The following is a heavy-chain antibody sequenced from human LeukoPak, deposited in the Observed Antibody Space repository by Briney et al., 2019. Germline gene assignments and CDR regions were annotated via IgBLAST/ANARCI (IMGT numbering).Heavy chain of an antibody. J-gene: IGHJ4*02. CDR3: TRYYYDSSGYYPGLDY. Sequence: PGRSLRLSCTASGFTFGDYAMSWFRQAPGKGLEWVGSIRSKAYGGTTEYAASVKGRFTISRDDSKSIAYLQMNSLKTEDTAVYYCTRYYYDSSGYYPGLDYWGQGTLVTVSS. CDR2: IRSKAYGGTT. V-gene: IGHV3-49*03. D-gene: IGHD3-22*01. CDR1: GFTFGDYA.